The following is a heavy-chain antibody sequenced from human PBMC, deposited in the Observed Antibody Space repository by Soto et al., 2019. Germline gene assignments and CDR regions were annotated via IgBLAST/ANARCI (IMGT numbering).Heavy chain of an antibody. CDR2: IYYSGST. CDR1: GGSISSYY. Sequence: SETLSLTCTVSGGSISSYYWSWIRQPPGKGLEWIGYIYYSGSTNYNPSLKSRVTISVDTSKNQFSLKLSSVTAADTAVYYCARELRRDGYNVEDWFDPWGQGTLVTVSS. J-gene: IGHJ5*02. V-gene: IGHV4-59*01. CDR3: ARELRRDGYNVEDWFDP. D-gene: IGHD5-12*01.